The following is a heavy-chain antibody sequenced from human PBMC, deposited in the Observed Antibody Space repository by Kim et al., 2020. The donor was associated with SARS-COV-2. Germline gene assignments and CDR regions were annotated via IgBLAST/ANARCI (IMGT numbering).Heavy chain of an antibody. V-gene: IGHV3-7*01. J-gene: IGHJ6*02. CDR3: ARYPYDFWSGYNYYYYGMDV. D-gene: IGHD3-3*01. CDR2: IKQDGSEK. Sequence: GGSLRLSCAASGFTFSSYWMSWVRQAPGKGLEWVANIKQDGSEKYYVDSVKGRFTISRDNAKNSLYLQMNSLRAEDTAVYYCARYPYDFWSGYNYYYYGMDVWGQGTTVTVSS. CDR1: GFTFSSYW.